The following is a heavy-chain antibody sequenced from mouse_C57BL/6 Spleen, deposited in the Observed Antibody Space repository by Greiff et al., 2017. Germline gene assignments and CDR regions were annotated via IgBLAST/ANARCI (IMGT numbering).Heavy chain of an antibody. V-gene: IGHV1-64*01. Sequence: QVQLQQPGAELVKPGASVKLSCTASGYTFTSYWMHWVKQRPGQGLEWIGMIYPDSGSTNYTEKFKSKATLTVDKSSRTAYMQLSSLTSEDSAVYYCATRALMVTTNYAMDYWGQGTSVTVSS. J-gene: IGHJ4*01. CDR1: GYTFTSYW. CDR3: ATRALMVTTNYAMDY. CDR2: IYPDSGST. D-gene: IGHD2-2*01.